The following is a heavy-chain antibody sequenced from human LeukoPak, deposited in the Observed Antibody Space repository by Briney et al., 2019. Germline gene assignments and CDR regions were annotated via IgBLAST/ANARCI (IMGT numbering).Heavy chain of an antibody. D-gene: IGHD1-26*01. J-gene: IGHJ4*02. V-gene: IGHV3-30*02. CDR3: AKDQGGGSPYHFLFDY. CDR2: IRYDGSNK. Sequence: GGSLRLSCAASGFTFSSYGMHWVRQAPGKGLEWVAFIRYDGSNKYYADSVKGRFTISRDNSKNTLYLQMNSLRDEDTAVYYCAKDQGGGSPYHFLFDYWGQGTLVTVSS. CDR1: GFTFSSYG.